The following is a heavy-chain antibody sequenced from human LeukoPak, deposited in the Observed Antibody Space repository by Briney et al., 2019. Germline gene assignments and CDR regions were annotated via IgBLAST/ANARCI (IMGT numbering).Heavy chain of an antibody. CDR1: GFTFSSYG. CDR2: IRYDGSNK. J-gene: IGHJ6*03. Sequence: PGGSLRLSCAASGFTFSSYGMHWVRQAPGKGLEWVAFIRYDGSNKYYADSVKGRFTISRDNSKNTLYLQMNSLRAEDTAVYYCAKDRLSYYYYYMDVWGKGTTVTVSS. V-gene: IGHV3-30*02. CDR3: AKDRLSYYYYYMDV.